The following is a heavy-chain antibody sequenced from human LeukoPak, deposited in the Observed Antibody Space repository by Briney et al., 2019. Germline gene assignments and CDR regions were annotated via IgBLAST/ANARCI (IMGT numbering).Heavy chain of an antibody. CDR1: GHTFTGYY. D-gene: IGHD6-6*01. Sequence: ASVKVSCKPSGHTFTGYYMHWVRQAPGQGLEWMGWINPNSGGTKYAQKFQGRVTMTRDTSISTAYMELSRLRSDDTAVYYCAREISSSEDFWGQGTLVTVSS. V-gene: IGHV1-2*02. CDR3: AREISSSEDF. J-gene: IGHJ4*02. CDR2: INPNSGGT.